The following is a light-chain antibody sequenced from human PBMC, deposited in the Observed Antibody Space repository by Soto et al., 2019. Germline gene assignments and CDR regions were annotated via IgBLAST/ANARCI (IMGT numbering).Light chain of an antibody. CDR2: KAS. J-gene: IGKJ1*01. CDR1: QTISSW. V-gene: IGKV1-5*03. CDR3: QQYETFSGT. Sequence: DIQMTQSPSTLSGSVGDRVTITCRASQTISSWLAWYQQKPGKAPKLLIYKASTLKSGVPSRFSGSGSGTEFTLTISSLQPDDFETYYCQQYETFSGTFGPGTKV.